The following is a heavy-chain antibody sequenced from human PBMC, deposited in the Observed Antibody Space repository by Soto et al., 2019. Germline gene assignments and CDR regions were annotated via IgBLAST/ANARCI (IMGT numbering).Heavy chain of an antibody. CDR3: ARTPYYYYGMDV. Sequence: SQTLSLTFAVPGGSISSYCWSWIRQPPGKGLEWIGYIYYSGSTNYNPSLKSRVTISVDTSKNQFSLKLSSVTAADTAVYYCARTPYYYYGMDVWGQGTTVTVSS. J-gene: IGHJ6*02. CDR1: GGSISSYC. CDR2: IYYSGST. V-gene: IGHV4-59*01.